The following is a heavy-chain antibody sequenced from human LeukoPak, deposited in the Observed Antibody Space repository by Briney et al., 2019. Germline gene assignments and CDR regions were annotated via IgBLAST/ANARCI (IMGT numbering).Heavy chain of an antibody. CDR1: GFTFSSYS. D-gene: IGHD1-26*01. CDR3: ARDSGEYYFDY. J-gene: IGHJ4*02. V-gene: IGHV3-48*01. CDR2: ISSSSSTI. Sequence: GGSLRLSCAASGFTFSSYSMNWVRQAPGKGLEWVSYISSSSSTIYYADSVKGRFTISRDNAKNSLYLQMNSLRAEDTAVYYCARDSGEYYFDYWGQGTLVIVSS.